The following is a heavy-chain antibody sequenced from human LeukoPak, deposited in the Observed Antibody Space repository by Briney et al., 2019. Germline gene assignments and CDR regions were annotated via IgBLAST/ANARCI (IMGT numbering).Heavy chain of an antibody. V-gene: IGHV3-11*01. Sequence: GGSLRLSCAASGFTFSDYYMSWIRQAPGKGLEWVSYISSSGSSIYYADSVKGRFTISRDNAKNSLYLQMNSLRAEDTAVYYCARDLDYYGSGSYAFDFWGQGTLVTVSS. CDR1: GFTFSDYY. J-gene: IGHJ4*02. CDR2: ISSSGSSI. CDR3: ARDLDYYGSGSYAFDF. D-gene: IGHD3-10*01.